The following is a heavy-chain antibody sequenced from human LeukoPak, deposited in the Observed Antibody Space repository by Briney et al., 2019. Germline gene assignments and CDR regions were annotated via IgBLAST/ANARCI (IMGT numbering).Heavy chain of an antibody. J-gene: IGHJ4*02. D-gene: IGHD6-13*01. CDR1: GGTFSSYA. V-gene: IGHV1-69*05. CDR2: IIPIFGTA. CDR3: ASRGIAAAGPLFDY. Sequence: SVKVSCKASGGTFSSYAISWVRQAPGQGLEWMGRIIPIFGTANYAQKFRGRVTITTDESTSTAYMELSSLRSEDTAVYYCASRGIAAAGPLFDYWGQGTLVTVSS.